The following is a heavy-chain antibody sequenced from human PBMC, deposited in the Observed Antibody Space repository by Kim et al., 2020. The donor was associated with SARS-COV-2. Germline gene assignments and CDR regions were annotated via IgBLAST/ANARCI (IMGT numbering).Heavy chain of an antibody. Sequence: SETLSLTCTVSGGSISSGGYYWSWIRQHPGKGLEWIGYIYYSGSTYYNPSLKSRVTISVDTSKNQFSLKLSSVTAADTAVYYCARLRENKVEMATNFGYWGQGTLVTVSS. J-gene: IGHJ4*02. CDR3: ARLRENKVEMATNFGY. CDR2: IYYSGST. D-gene: IGHD5-12*01. CDR1: GGSISSGGYY. V-gene: IGHV4-31*03.